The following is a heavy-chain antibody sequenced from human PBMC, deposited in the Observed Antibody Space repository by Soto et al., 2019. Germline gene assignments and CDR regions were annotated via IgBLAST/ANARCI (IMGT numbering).Heavy chain of an antibody. V-gene: IGHV4-30-4*02. CDR3: ARAALDFWNLFAY. CDR1: GDSISSGDYY. CDR2: IYYSGKT. Sequence: SETLSLTCTVSGDSISSGDYYWSWIRQPPGKGLEGIGYIYYSGKTYYNPSLKSRVTISVDTSKNQFSLKLSSVTAADTAVYYCARAALDFWNLFAYWGQGTLVTVSS. D-gene: IGHD3-3*01. J-gene: IGHJ4*02.